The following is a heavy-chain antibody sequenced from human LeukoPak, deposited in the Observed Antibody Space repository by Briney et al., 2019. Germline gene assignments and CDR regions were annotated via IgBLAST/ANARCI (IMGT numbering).Heavy chain of an antibody. CDR3: ARDNDSSGYYWS. CDR2: FYYSGST. V-gene: IGHV4-39*02. D-gene: IGHD3-22*01. J-gene: IGHJ5*02. CDR1: GGSISSNTYY. Sequence: KASETLSLTCTVSGGSISSNTYYWGWIRQPPGKGLDWIGSFYYSGSTYYSPSLKSRVTISVGTSKNQFSLKLTSVTAADTAVYYCARDNDSSGYYWSWGQGTLVTVSS.